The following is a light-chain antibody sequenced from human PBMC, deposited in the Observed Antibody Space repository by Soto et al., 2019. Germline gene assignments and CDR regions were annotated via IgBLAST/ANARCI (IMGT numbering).Light chain of an antibody. V-gene: IGKV3-20*01. Sequence: DIVLTQSPGTLSLSPGDRATLSCRASQTLGTKYLAWYQQKPGQAPSLLIYHTSNRDTGVPDRFSCSGSGTDFTLTISRLEPEEFAVYYCHHYGTSPPNTFGQGTKLEIK. CDR3: HHYGTSPPNT. CDR1: QTLGTKY. J-gene: IGKJ2*01. CDR2: HTS.